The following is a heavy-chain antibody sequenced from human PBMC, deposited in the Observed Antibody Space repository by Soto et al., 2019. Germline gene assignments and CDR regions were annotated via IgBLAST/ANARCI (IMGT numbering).Heavy chain of an antibody. J-gene: IGHJ4*02. D-gene: IGHD3-22*01. V-gene: IGHV5-51*01. CDR2: IYPGDSDT. CDR3: ARLPYYYDSSGYPPDY. Sequence: PGESLKISCQGSGYTFSDYWIAWVRQMPGRGLEWMGIIYPGDSDTRYSPSFQGQVTISADKSISTAHLQWSSLKASDTATYYCARLPYYYDSSGYPPDYWGQGTQVTVS. CDR1: GYTFSDYW.